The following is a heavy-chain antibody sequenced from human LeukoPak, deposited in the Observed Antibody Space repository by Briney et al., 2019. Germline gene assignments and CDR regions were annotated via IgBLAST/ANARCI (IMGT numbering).Heavy chain of an antibody. CDR3: ARRYTVAGHDAFDI. J-gene: IGHJ3*02. CDR2: IYPSDSDT. CDR1: GYKFTSYW. Sequence: TGESLKISCKASGYKFTSYWIGWVRQVPGKGLEWMVIIYPSDSDTRYSPSFQGQVTISADKSISTAYLQWSSLKASDTAIYYCARRYTVAGHDAFDIWGQGTMVTVSS. D-gene: IGHD6-19*01. V-gene: IGHV5-51*01.